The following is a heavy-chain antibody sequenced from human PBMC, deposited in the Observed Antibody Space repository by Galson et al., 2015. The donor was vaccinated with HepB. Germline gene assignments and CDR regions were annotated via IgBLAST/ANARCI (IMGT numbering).Heavy chain of an antibody. Sequence: CKASGYTFTDYVVNWVRQAPGQGLEWMGWMDTNTGKPTYAPGFAGRFVFSLDTSVTTAYLQISSLETDDTAVYYCARSPLRFLDWLPYYDYYYMDVWGEGTTVTVSS. V-gene: IGHV7-4-1*02. CDR3: ARSPLRFLDWLPYYDYYYMDV. CDR1: GYTFTDYV. D-gene: IGHD3-3*01. J-gene: IGHJ6*03. CDR2: MDTNTGKP.